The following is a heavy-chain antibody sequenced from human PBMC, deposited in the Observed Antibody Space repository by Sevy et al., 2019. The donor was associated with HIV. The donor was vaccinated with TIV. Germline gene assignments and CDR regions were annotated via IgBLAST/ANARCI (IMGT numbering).Heavy chain of an antibody. Sequence: GGSLRLSCIGSGFSFSYYGIHWVRQSPGKGLDWVALISHDGINEYYADSVKGRFTISWDNSKNTVYLEMNILRNEDTAIYFCANAYSGSYSHSYLYALDVWGQGTTVTVSS. CDR2: ISHDGINE. V-gene: IGHV3-30*18. J-gene: IGHJ6*02. CDR1: GFSFSYYG. CDR3: ANAYSGSYSHSYLYALDV. D-gene: IGHD1-26*01.